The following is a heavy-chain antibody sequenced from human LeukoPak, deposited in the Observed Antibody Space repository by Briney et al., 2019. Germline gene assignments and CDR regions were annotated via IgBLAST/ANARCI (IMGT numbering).Heavy chain of an antibody. Sequence: GGSLRLSCAASGFTFSNYWMHWVRQAPGKGLVWVSRINSDGSSTSYADFVKGRFAISRDNAKNTLYLQMSSLRAEDTAVYYCASFAYSSGWYSWGQGTLVTVSS. D-gene: IGHD6-19*01. V-gene: IGHV3-74*01. CDR2: INSDGSST. J-gene: IGHJ4*02. CDR3: ASFAYSSGWYS. CDR1: GFTFSNYW.